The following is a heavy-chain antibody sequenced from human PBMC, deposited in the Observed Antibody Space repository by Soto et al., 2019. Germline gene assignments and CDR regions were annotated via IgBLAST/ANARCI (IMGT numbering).Heavy chain of an antibody. V-gene: IGHV1-69*02. CDR2: IVPTLRLT. CDR3: TTEKYGAGRVGVYY. D-gene: IGHD3-16*01. J-gene: IGHJ4*02. CDR1: GGTSTIYT. Sequence: QVQLVQSGAEVKKPGSSLKVSCETSGGTSTIYTISWVRQAPGQGLQWMGRIVPTLRLTNYAQEFQGRLTITAATSTSTAPMELSSLTSEDAAVYYCTTEKYGAGRVGVYYWGQGTLVTVSS.